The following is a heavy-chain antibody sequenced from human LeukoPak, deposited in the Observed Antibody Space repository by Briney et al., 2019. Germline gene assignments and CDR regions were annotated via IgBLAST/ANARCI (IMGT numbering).Heavy chain of an antibody. CDR3: ASEGRIAVDGDYYYYSMDV. CDR1: GYTFTVYY. V-gene: IGHV1-46*01. Sequence: ASVKVSCKSSGYTFTVYYMHWGRQAPGQGLEWMGIINPSGGSTSYAQKFQGRGTMTRATSTRTVYRELSSLSSEDTAWDYCASEGRIAVDGDYYYYSMDVWAKGPRSPSP. D-gene: IGHD6-19*01. CDR2: INPSGGST. J-gene: IGHJ6*03.